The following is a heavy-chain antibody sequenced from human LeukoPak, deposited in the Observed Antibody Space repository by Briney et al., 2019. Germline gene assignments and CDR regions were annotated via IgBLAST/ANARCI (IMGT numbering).Heavy chain of an antibody. Sequence: ASVKVSCKVSGYTLTESSMHWVRQAPGEGLEWMGGFNREDDKAIYAQHFQGRVTMTEDTSTDTAYMELSSLRSEDTAVYFCATLDSYYDRGRPLVPDWGQGTLVTVSS. V-gene: IGHV1-24*01. CDR2: FNREDDKA. J-gene: IGHJ4*02. CDR3: ATLDSYYDRGRPLVPD. D-gene: IGHD3-22*01. CDR1: GYTLTESS.